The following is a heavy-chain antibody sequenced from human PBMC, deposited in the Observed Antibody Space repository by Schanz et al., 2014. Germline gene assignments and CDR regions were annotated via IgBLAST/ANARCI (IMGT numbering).Heavy chain of an antibody. V-gene: IGHV3-7*01. CDR3: ARDGAELYYFDD. Sequence: EVQLVESGGGVVRPGGSLRLSCAASGFTFDDYAMSWVRQAPGKGLEWVANINQDGSEKYYVDSVKGRFTISRDNAKNSLYLQMNGLRAEDTAVFYCARDGAELYYFDDWGQGTLVTVSS. CDR2: INQDGSEK. D-gene: IGHD1-1*01. J-gene: IGHJ4*02. CDR1: GFTFDDYA.